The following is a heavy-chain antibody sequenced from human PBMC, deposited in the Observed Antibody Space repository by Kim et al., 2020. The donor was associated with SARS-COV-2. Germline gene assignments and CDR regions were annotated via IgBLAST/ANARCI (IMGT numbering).Heavy chain of an antibody. D-gene: IGHD3-10*01. CDR1: GFTFSDYY. V-gene: IGHV3-11*05. J-gene: IGHJ4*02. Sequence: GGSLRLSCAASGFTFSDYYMSWIRQAPGKGLEWVSYISSSSSYTNYADSVKGRFTISRDNAKNSLYLQMNSLRAEDTAVYYCARGGGAHYYGSGSFDYWGQGTLVTVSS. CDR2: ISSSSSYT. CDR3: ARGGGAHYYGSGSFDY.